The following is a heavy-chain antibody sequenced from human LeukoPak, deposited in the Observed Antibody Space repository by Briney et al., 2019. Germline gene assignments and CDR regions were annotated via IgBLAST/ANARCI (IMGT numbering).Heavy chain of an antibody. Sequence: SVKVSCKASGGPFSSYAITWVRQAPGQGLEWMGGIILVYNTTNYAQTFQGRLTITADKSTNTAYMVLSSLRSEDTAVYYCARWGGSSYYDSSGYVDYWGQGTLVTVSS. D-gene: IGHD3-22*01. J-gene: IGHJ4*02. CDR3: ARWGGSSYYDSSGYVDY. CDR2: IILVYNTT. V-gene: IGHV1-69*06. CDR1: GGPFSSYA.